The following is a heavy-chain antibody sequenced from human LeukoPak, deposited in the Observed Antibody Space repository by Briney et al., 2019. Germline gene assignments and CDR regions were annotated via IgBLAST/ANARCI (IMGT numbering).Heavy chain of an antibody. V-gene: IGHV4-34*01. CDR3: ARYQDKFDY. CDR1: GGSFSGYY. Sequence: SETLSLTCAVYGGSFSGYYWSWIRQPPGKGLEWIGEINHSGSTNHNPSLKSRVTISVDTSKNQFSLKLSSVTAADTAVYYCARYQDKFDYWGQGTLVTVSS. D-gene: IGHD2-2*01. J-gene: IGHJ4*02. CDR2: INHSGST.